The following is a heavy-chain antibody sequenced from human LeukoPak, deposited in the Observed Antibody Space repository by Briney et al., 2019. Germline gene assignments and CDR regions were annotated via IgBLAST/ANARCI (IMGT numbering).Heavy chain of an antibody. J-gene: IGHJ4*02. CDR3: AREPSVATPGDIDY. V-gene: IGHV1-46*01. Sequence: ASVKVSCKASGYTFSRYYIHWVRQAPGQGLEWMGKMNPSGGTTTYAQKFQGRVTVTRDTPTSTAYMELSSLRSEDTAVYYCAREPSVATPGDIDYWGQGTLVTVSS. D-gene: IGHD5-12*01. CDR2: MNPSGGTT. CDR1: GYTFSRYY.